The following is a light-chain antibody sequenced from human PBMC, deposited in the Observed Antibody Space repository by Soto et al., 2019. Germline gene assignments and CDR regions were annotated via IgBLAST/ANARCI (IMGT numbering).Light chain of an antibody. CDR3: QQRSTWPVT. CDR2: DIS. V-gene: IGKV3-11*01. J-gene: IGKJ1*01. Sequence: EIVLTQSPATLSLSPGEGATLSCRASQSVSSYSAWYQQKPGQAPRLLIYDISNRATGIPARFSGSGSGTDFTLIISSPEPEDFAVYCCQQRSTWPVTFGLGTKVEV. CDR1: QSVSSY.